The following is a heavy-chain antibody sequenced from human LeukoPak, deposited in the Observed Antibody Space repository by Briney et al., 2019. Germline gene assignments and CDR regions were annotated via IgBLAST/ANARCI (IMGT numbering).Heavy chain of an antibody. J-gene: IGHJ4*02. D-gene: IGHD4-11*01. CDR3: ARGGTVTTFDY. Sequence: TGGSLRLSCAASGFTFDDYAMTWVRQPPGKGLEWVSTVNWNGGSTSYADSVKGRFTISRDNAKNSLYLQMSSLRADDTAFYYCARGGTVTTFDYWGRGTLVTVSS. V-gene: IGHV3-20*04. CDR2: VNWNGGST. CDR1: GFTFDDYA.